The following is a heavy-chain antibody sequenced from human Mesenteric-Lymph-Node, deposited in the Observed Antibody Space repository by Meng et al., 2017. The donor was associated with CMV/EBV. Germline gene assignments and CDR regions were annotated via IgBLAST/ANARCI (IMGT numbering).Heavy chain of an antibody. J-gene: IGHJ4*02. V-gene: IGHV2-5*02. D-gene: IGHD6-13*01. CDR3: AHSSGIAAAGPFYFDY. CDR1: GFSLSTSGVG. CDR2: IYWDDDK. Sequence: QITLKESGPTLVKPIQTLTLTSTFSGFSLSTSGVGVGWIRQPPGKALEWLALIYWDDDKRYSPSLKSRLTITKDTSKNQVVLTMTNMDPVDTATYYCAHSSGIAAAGPFYFDYWGQGTLVTVSS.